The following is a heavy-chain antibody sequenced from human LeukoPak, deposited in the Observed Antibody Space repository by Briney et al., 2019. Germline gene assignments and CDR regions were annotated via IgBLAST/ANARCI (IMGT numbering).Heavy chain of an antibody. CDR2: IKQDGSEK. J-gene: IGHJ3*02. CDR3: ARWSSSWDDAFDI. V-gene: IGHV3-7*01. D-gene: IGHD6-13*01. CDR1: GFSFSSYW. Sequence: PGGSLRLSCAASGFSFSSYWMSWVRQAPGKGLEWVANIKQDGSEKYYVDSVKGRFTISRDNAKNSLYLQMNSLRAEDTAVYYCARWSSSWDDAFDIWGQGTVVTVS.